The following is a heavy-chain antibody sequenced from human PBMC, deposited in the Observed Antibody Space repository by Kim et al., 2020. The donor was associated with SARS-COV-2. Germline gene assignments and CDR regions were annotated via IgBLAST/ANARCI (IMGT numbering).Heavy chain of an antibody. J-gene: IGHJ6*02. CDR3: ARDLILYSSYYYYGMDV. Sequence: VKGRFTISRDNAKNSLYLQMNSLRAEDTAVYYCARDLILYSSYYYYGMDVWGQGTTVTVSS. V-gene: IGHV3-21*01. D-gene: IGHD2-8*01.